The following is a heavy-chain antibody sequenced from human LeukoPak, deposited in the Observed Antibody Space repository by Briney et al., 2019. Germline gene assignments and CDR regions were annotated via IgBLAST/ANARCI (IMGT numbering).Heavy chain of an antibody. D-gene: IGHD1-26*01. Sequence: GGSLRLSCAASGFTFSSSWMSWVRQAPGKGREWVANIKPDGSEKYYVDSVKGRFTISRDNAKNSLYLQMNSLRAEDTALYYCARDTVGVTDYWSQGTLVTVSS. J-gene: IGHJ4*02. CDR3: ARDTVGVTDY. CDR1: GFTFSSSW. V-gene: IGHV3-7*01. CDR2: IKPDGSEK.